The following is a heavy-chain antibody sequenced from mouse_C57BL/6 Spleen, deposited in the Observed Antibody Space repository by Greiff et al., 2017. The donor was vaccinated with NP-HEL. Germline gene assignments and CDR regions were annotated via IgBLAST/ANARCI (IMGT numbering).Heavy chain of an antibody. CDR2: INPNNGGT. CDR3: ARDDYDEAWFAY. J-gene: IGHJ3*01. Sequence: VQLKQSGPELVKPGASVKISCKASGYTFTDYYMNWVKQSHGKSLEWIGDINPNNGGTSYNQKFKGKATLTVDKSSSTAYMELRSLTSEDSAVYYCARDDYDEAWFAYWGQGTLVTVSA. CDR1: GYTFTDYY. V-gene: IGHV1-26*01. D-gene: IGHD2-4*01.